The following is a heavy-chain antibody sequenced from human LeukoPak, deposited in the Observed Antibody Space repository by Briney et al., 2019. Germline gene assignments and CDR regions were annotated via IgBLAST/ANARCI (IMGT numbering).Heavy chain of an antibody. CDR2: INPSGGST. J-gene: IGHJ4*02. V-gene: IGHV1-46*01. D-gene: IGHD3-22*01. Sequence: ASVKVSCKASGYTFTSYYMHWVRQAPGQGLEWMGIINPSGGSTSYAQKFQGRVTMTRDTSTSTVYMELSSLRPEDTAVYYCARRGGPQAWLAYYFDYWGQGTLVTVSS. CDR3: ARRGGPQAWLAYYFDY. CDR1: GYTFTSYY.